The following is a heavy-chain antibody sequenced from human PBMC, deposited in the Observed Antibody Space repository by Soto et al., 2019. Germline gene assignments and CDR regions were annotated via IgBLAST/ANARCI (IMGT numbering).Heavy chain of an antibody. D-gene: IGHD3-10*01. Sequence: EVQLVESGGGLVQPGRSLRLSCAASGFTFDDYAIHWVRQAPGRGLEWVAGISWNGASIGYADSVKGRFTIFRDNAKNSLHLQMNSLRSEDPALYHCANLPLYGSGFDCWGQGTLLTVSS. CDR3: ANLPLYGSGFDC. CDR1: GFTFDDYA. CDR2: ISWNGASI. J-gene: IGHJ4*02. V-gene: IGHV3-9*01.